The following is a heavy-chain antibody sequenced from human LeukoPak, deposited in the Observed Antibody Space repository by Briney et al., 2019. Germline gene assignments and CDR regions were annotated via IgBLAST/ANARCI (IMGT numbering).Heavy chain of an antibody. CDR1: GFTFSSFE. D-gene: IGHD3-10*02. V-gene: IGHV3-48*03. CDR2: ISSSGSTI. CDR3: AELGITMIGGV. J-gene: IGHJ6*04. Sequence: GGSLRLSCAASGFTFSSFEMDWVRQAPGKGLEWVSYISSSGSTIYYADSVKGRFTISRDNAKNSLYLQMNSLRAEDTAVYYCAELGITMIGGVWGKGTTVTISS.